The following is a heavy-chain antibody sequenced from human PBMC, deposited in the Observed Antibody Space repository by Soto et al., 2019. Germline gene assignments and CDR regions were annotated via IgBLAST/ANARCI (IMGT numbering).Heavy chain of an antibody. CDR1: GVSIRSGGYY. CDR3: ARFIAAAGTWGYNFDY. V-gene: IGHV4-31*03. CDR2: IYYSGST. Sequence: PSETLSLTCTVSGVSIRSGGYYWSWIRQPPGKGLEWIGYIYYSGSTYYNPSLKSRVTMSVDTSKNQFSLKLSSVTAADTAVFFCARFIAAAGTWGYNFDYWGQGTLVTVSS. J-gene: IGHJ4*02. D-gene: IGHD6-13*01.